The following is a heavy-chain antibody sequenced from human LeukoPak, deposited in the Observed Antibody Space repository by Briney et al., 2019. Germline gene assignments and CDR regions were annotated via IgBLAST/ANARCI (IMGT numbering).Heavy chain of an antibody. J-gene: IGHJ6*02. Sequence: SETQSLTCTVSGGSISSYYWSWIRQPPGKGLEWIGYIYYSGSTNYNPSLKSRVTISVDTSKNQFSLKLSSVTAADTAVYYCARDRVAVAGILSDYYYYYGMDVWGQGTTVTVSS. CDR2: IYYSGST. CDR3: ARDRVAVAGILSDYYYYYGMDV. D-gene: IGHD6-19*01. V-gene: IGHV4-59*01. CDR1: GGSISSYY.